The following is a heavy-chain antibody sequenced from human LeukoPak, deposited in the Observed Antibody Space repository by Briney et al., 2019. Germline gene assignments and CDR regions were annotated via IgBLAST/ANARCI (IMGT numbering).Heavy chain of an antibody. J-gene: IGHJ4*02. Sequence: GASVTVSCKASGYTFTGYYMHWVRQAPGQGLEWMGWINPNSGGTNYAQKFQGRVTMTRDTSISTAYMELSRLRSDDTAVYYCARVCYSESLCFAYWGQGTLVTVSS. CDR3: ARVCYSESLCFAY. V-gene: IGHV1-2*02. CDR1: GYTFTGYY. CDR2: INPNSGGT. D-gene: IGHD2-21*01.